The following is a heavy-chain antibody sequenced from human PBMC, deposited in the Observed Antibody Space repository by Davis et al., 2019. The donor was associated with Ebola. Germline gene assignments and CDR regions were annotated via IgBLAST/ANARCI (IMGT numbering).Heavy chain of an antibody. Sequence: GGSLRLSCAASGFTFSSSWMTWVRQAPEKGLEWVATIKADGSAKYYVDSVKGRFTISRDNTKDLVFLELNSLRVEDTGVYYCARDLGLDFAVVTYFDYWGHGAPVTVSS. V-gene: IGHV3-7*01. CDR2: IKADGSAK. CDR3: ARDLGLDFAVVTYFDY. CDR1: GFTFSSSW. D-gene: IGHD3-3*01. J-gene: IGHJ4*01.